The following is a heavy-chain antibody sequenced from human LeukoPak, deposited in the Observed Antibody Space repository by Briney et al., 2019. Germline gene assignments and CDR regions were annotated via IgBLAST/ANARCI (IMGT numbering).Heavy chain of an antibody. D-gene: IGHD3-3*01. Sequence: PGGSLRLSCAASGFTFSSYGMHWVRQAPGKGLEWVAVILSDGSKEFYTDSVKGRFTISRDNSKSTLYLQMNSLRAEDTAVYYCAKDPYPILRFLEWYTYPDYWGQGTLVTVSS. CDR3: AKDPYPILRFLEWYTYPDY. V-gene: IGHV3-33*06. CDR1: GFTFSSYG. J-gene: IGHJ4*02. CDR2: ILSDGSKE.